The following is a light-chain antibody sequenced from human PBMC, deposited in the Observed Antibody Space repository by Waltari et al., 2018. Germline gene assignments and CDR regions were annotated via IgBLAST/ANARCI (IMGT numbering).Light chain of an antibody. Sequence: DIQMTQSPSSLSASVGDRVTVTCRASQVISKELSWYQQKPWQAPTLLIYAASSLQPGVSSRFCATGSGTDCTLSISSLSPEAVATYCCQQDLSTPCTFGP. J-gene: IGKJ3*01. V-gene: IGKV1-27*01. CDR1: QVISKE. CDR3: QQDLSTPCT. CDR2: AAS.